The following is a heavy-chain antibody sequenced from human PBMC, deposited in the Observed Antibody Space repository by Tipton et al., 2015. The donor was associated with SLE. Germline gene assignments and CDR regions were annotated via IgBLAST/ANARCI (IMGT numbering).Heavy chain of an antibody. CDR2: ISYDGSKK. D-gene: IGHD3-3*01. CDR1: GFTFSSYA. V-gene: IGHV3-30*04. Sequence: SLRLSCAASGFTFSSYAMHWVRQAPGKGLEWVAVISYDGSKKYYADSVKGRFTISRDNSKNTVFLHMNSLRVGDTAVYYCAKGDNFWSGGIDNWGQGTLVTVSS. J-gene: IGHJ4*02. CDR3: AKGDNFWSGGIDN.